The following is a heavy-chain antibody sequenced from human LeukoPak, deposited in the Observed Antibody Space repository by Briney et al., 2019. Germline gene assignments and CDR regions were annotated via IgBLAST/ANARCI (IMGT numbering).Heavy chain of an antibody. J-gene: IGHJ4*02. V-gene: IGHV3-30-3*01. CDR1: GFTFSSYA. CDR3: AKDWPIAAGTRRGGFDY. Sequence: GGSLRLSCAASGFTFSSYAMHWVRQAPGKGLEWVAVISYDGSNKYYADSVKGRFTISRDNSKNTLYLQMNSLRAEDTAVYYCAKDWPIAAGTRRGGFDYWGQGTLVTVS. CDR2: ISYDGSNK. D-gene: IGHD6-13*01.